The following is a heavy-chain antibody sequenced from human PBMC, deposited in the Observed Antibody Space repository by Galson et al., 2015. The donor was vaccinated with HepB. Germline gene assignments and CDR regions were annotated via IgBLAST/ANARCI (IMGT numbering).Heavy chain of an antibody. J-gene: IGHJ3*02. V-gene: IGHV1-69*06. CDR1: GGTFIRYA. CDR3: AREGYSYGPMGAFDM. D-gene: IGHD5-18*01. CDR2: IIPIFAKA. Sequence: SVKVSCKASGGTFIRYAISWVRQAPGQGLEWMGGIIPIFAKANYAQNFQGRVTITADKSTNTAYMELSSLRSEDTAVYYCAREGYSYGPMGAFDMWGQGTMVTVSS.